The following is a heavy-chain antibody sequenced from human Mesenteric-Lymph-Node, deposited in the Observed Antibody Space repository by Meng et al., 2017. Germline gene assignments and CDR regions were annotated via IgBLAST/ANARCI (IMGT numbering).Heavy chain of an antibody. J-gene: IGHJ4*02. CDR2: IYYSGST. Sequence: SETLSLTCTVSGGSISSSSYYWGWIRQPPGKGLEWIGSIYYSGSTYYNPSLKSRVTISVDTSKNQFSLKLSSVTAADTAVCYCANAWFGELFDYWGQGTLVTVSS. CDR3: ANAWFGELFDY. V-gene: IGHV4-39*07. D-gene: IGHD3-10*01. CDR1: GGSISSSSYY.